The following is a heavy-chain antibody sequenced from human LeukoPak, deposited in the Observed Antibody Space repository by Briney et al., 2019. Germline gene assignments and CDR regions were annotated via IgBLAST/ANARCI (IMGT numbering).Heavy chain of an antibody. Sequence: SETLSLTCTVSGGSISSHYWSWIWQPPGKGLEWIGYVYYSGSTNYNPSLKSRVTISVDTSKNQFSLKLSSVTAADTAVYYCARNKGPYYYYYMDVWGKGTTVTVSS. V-gene: IGHV4-59*11. J-gene: IGHJ6*03. CDR2: VYYSGST. CDR3: ARNKGPYYYYYMDV. CDR1: GGSISSHY.